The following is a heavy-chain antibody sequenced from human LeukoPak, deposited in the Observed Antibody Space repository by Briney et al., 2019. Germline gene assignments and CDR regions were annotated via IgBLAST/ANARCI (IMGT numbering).Heavy chain of an antibody. CDR2: MYHDGYT. V-gene: IGHV4-4*02. CDR1: GGSISNTDH. D-gene: IGHD6-19*01. J-gene: IGHJ3*02. Sequence: PSETLSLTCAVSGGSISNTDHWSWVRQPPGTGREWIGEMYHDGYTNYNPSLKSRVTMSVDKSKNHFSLKLTSVTAADTAVYYCARSRGAVAGWSFDIWGQGTVVTVSS. CDR3: ARSRGAVAGWSFDI.